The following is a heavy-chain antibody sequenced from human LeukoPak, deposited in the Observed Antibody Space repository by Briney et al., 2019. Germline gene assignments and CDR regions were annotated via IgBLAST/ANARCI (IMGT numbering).Heavy chain of an antibody. CDR2: ISAYNGNR. CDR1: GYTFTSDG. J-gene: IGHJ5*02. V-gene: IGHV1-18*01. D-gene: IGHD2-15*01. Sequence: ASVKVSCKASGYTFTSDGISWVRQAPGQGLEWMGWISAYNGNRNYAQKVEGRVTMTTDTSTNTACMELRSLRSDDTALYYCARGYCSGGSCYWFDPWGQGTLVTVSS. CDR3: ARGYCSGGSCYWFDP.